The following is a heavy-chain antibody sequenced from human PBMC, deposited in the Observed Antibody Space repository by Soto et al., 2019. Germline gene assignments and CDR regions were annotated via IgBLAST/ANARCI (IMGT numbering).Heavy chain of an antibody. J-gene: IGHJ6*02. Sequence: RGSLRLSCAASGFTFSSYWMSWVRQAPGKGLEWVANIKQDGSEKYYVDSVKGRFTISRDNAKNSLYLQMNSLRAEDTAVYYCARCNYGRPNYGMDVWGQGTTVTVSS. V-gene: IGHV3-7*05. CDR2: IKQDGSEK. CDR1: GFTFSSYW. CDR3: ARCNYGRPNYGMDV. D-gene: IGHD3-10*01.